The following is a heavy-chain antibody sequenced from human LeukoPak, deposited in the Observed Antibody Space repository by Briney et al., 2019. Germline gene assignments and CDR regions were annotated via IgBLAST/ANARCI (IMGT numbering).Heavy chain of an antibody. D-gene: IGHD4-17*01. CDR3: AKGGATVIDY. V-gene: IGHV3-74*01. J-gene: IGHJ4*02. Sequence: GGSLRLSCAASGFTFSNYWMHWVRQAPGKGLVWVSRINSDGSSTTFADSVKGRFTISRDNAKNTLYLQMDSLRAEDTAVYYCAKGGATVIDYWGQGTLVTVSS. CDR2: INSDGSST. CDR1: GFTFSNYW.